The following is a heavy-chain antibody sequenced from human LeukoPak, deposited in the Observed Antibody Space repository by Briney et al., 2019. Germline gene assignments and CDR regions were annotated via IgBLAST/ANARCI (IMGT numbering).Heavy chain of an antibody. V-gene: IGHV1-46*01. J-gene: IGHJ5*02. CDR1: GYTFTSYY. CDR2: INPSGGST. CDR3: ARDGPGVVVVAARATPGKFDP. D-gene: IGHD2-15*01. Sequence: GASVKVSCKASGYTFTSYYMHWVRQAPGQGLEWMGIINPSGGSTSYAQKFQDRVTMTRDTSTSTVYMELSSLRSEDTAVYYCARDGPGVVVVAARATPGKFDPWGQGTLVTVSS.